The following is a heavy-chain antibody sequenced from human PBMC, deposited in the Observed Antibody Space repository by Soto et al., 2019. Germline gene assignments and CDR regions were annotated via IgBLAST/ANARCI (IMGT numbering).Heavy chain of an antibody. Sequence: QAQLMQSGAEVKKPGSSVKVSCKASGGTFSGDAINWVRQAPGQGLEWMGGIIPLLGITDYGQKFQGRITIDADESTGTTYMDLRGLRYEDTAVYYYARDPRSITGATSSEDFQHWGQGTLVSVSS. CDR1: GGTFSGDA. CDR2: IIPLLGIT. D-gene: IGHD1-20*01. CDR3: ARDPRSITGATSSEDFQH. V-gene: IGHV1-69*01. J-gene: IGHJ1*01.